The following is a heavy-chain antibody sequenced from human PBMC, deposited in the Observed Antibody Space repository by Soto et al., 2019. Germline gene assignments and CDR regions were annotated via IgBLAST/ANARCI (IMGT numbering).Heavy chain of an antibody. V-gene: IGHV6-1*01. CDR1: GDSVSSNSAA. CDR2: TYYRSKWYN. D-gene: IGHD3-22*01. CDR3: ARGAYYDSSGYYYNWFDP. J-gene: IGHJ5*02. Sequence: QTLSLTCAISGDSVSSNSAAWNWIRQSPSRGLEWLGRTYYRSKWYNDYAVSVKSRITINPDTSKNQFSLQLNSVTPEDTAVYYCARGAYYDSSGYYYNWFDPWGQGTLVTVSS.